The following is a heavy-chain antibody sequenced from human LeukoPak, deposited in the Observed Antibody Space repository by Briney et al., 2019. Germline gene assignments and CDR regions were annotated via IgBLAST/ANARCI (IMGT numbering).Heavy chain of an antibody. Sequence: GGSLRLSCAVSGFTVSSKYMSWVRQAPGKGLEWVSVIYSGGSTYYEASVKGRFTISRDSSRNTLYLQMNSLRAEDTAVYYCARGSTGSYFGFDYWGQGTLVTVSS. J-gene: IGHJ4*02. CDR1: GFTVSSKY. V-gene: IGHV3-66*02. D-gene: IGHD1-26*01. CDR3: ARGSTGSYFGFDY. CDR2: IYSGGST.